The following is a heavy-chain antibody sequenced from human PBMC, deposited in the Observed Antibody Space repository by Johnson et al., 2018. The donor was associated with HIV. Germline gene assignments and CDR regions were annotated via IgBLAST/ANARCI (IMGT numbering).Heavy chain of an antibody. CDR1: GFTFSSYA. J-gene: IGHJ3*02. V-gene: IGHV3-64*01. CDR3: AKDQDYGGNSGRFDI. D-gene: IGHD4-23*01. CDR2: ISSNGGST. Sequence: VQLVESGGGLVQPGGSLRLSCAASGFTFSSYAMHWVRQAPGKGLEYVSAISSNGGSTYYANSVKGRFTISRDNSKNTLYLQMGSLRAEDMAVYYCAKDQDYGGNSGRFDIWGQGTMGTVSS.